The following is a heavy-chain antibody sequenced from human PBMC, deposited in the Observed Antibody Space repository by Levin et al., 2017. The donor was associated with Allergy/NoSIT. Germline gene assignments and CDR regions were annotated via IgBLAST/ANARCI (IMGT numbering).Heavy chain of an antibody. Sequence: GGSLRLSCAASGFTFGDHAMHWVRQAPGKGLEWVSGISWNSGSVGYGDSVKGRFTISRDNAKNSLYLQMNSLRTEDTALYYCAKDWSSSASYTDCWGLGTLVTVSS. CDR3: AKDWSSSASYTDC. V-gene: IGHV3-9*01. J-gene: IGHJ4*02. CDR2: ISWNSGSV. CDR1: GFTFGDHA. D-gene: IGHD3-22*01.